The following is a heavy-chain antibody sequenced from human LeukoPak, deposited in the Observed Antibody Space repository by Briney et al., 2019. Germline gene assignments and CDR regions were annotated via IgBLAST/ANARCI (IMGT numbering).Heavy chain of an antibody. CDR1: GYTFTDYY. CDR2: VDPEDGET. CDR3: ATDHDIEVVSGPSRDVY. J-gene: IGHJ4*02. Sequence: GASVKVSCKASGYTFTDYYMHWVQQAPGRGLEWMGRVDPEDGETIYAEKFQGRVTITADTSTDTAYMELSSLRSEDTAVYYCATDHDIEVVSGPSRDVYWGQGTLVTVSS. V-gene: IGHV1-69-2*01. D-gene: IGHD2-2*01.